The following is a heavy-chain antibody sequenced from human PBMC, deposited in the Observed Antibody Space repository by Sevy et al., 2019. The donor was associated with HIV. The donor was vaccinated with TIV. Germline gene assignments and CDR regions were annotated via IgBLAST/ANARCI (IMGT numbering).Heavy chain of an antibody. CDR3: ARGQGY. CDR2: INSDGSST. CDR1: GFTFSSYL. V-gene: IGHV3-74*01. Sequence: GVSLRLSCAASGFTFSSYLMHWVRQAPGKGPVWVSRINSDGSSTSYADSEKGRFPISRDNARNTLYLEMNSLRSEDTAVYYGARGQGYWGQGTLVTVSS. J-gene: IGHJ4*02.